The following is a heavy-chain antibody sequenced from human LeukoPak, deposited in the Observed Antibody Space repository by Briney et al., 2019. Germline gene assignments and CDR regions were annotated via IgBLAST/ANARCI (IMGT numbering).Heavy chain of an antibody. CDR1: GFTFSSYA. CDR3: ARVDIVVVVAATPYFDY. J-gene: IGHJ4*02. V-gene: IGHV3-30-3*01. CDR2: ISYDGSNK. Sequence: GRSLRLSCAASGFTFSSYAMHWVRQAPGKGLEWVAVISYDGSNKYYADSVKGRFTISRDNSKNTLYLQMNSLRAEDTAVYYCARVDIVVVVAATPYFDYWGQGTLVTVSS. D-gene: IGHD2-15*01.